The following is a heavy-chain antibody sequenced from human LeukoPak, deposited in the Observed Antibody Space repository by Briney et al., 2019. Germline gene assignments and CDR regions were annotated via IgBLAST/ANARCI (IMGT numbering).Heavy chain of an antibody. CDR3: AKDQTYYYDSSGYYAFDY. Sequence: GGSLRLSCAASGFTFSSYAMSWDRQARGKGLEWVSAISGSGGSTYYADSVKGRFTISRDNSKNTLNLQMNSLRAEDTAVYYCAKDQTYYYDSSGYYAFDYWGQGTLVTVSS. CDR1: GFTFSSYA. J-gene: IGHJ4*02. D-gene: IGHD3-22*01. V-gene: IGHV3-23*01. CDR2: ISGSGGST.